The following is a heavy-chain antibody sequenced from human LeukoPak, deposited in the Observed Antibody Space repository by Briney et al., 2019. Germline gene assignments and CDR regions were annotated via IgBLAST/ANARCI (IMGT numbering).Heavy chain of an antibody. CDR3: ARDPLGYCSSTTCYTGAFDI. Sequence: GGSLRLSCAVSGFTSITYGMPWVRQAPGKGLEWVAVIWYDGTNKNYAGSVKGRFTISRDNSKNTLYLHMDSLRAEDTAVYYCARDPLGYCSSTTCYTGAFDIWGQGTMVTVSS. CDR1: GFTSITYG. CDR2: IWYDGTNK. D-gene: IGHD2-2*02. J-gene: IGHJ3*02. V-gene: IGHV3-33*01.